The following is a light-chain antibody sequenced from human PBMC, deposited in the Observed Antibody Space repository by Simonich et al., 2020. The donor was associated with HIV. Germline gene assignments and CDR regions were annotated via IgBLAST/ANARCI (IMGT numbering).Light chain of an antibody. CDR1: SSNIRSNY. CDR3: AAWDDSLSGV. CDR2: RNN. Sequence: QSVLTQPPSASGTPGQRVTISCSGSSSNIRSNYVYWYQQLPGTAPKLLIYRNNQRPSGVPARFSGSKAGTSASLAISGLRSEDEADYYCAAWDDSLSGVFGGGTKLTVL. J-gene: IGLJ3*02. V-gene: IGLV1-47*01.